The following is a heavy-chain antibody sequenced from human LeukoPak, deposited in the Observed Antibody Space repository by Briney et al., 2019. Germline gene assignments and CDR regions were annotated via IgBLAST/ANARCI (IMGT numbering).Heavy chain of an antibody. D-gene: IGHD1-14*01. CDR3: AGDTGRTYFDY. Sequence: GESLRLSCAASGFTVSSNYMSWVRQAPGKGLDWVSVIYSGGSTYYADSVKGRFTISRDNSKNTLYLQMNSLRVEDTAVYYCAGDTGRTYFDYWGQGTLVTVSS. J-gene: IGHJ4*02. CDR1: GFTVSSNY. V-gene: IGHV3-53*01. CDR2: IYSGGST.